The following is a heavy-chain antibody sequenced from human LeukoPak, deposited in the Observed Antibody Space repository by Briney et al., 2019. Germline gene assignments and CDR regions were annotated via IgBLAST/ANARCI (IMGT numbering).Heavy chain of an antibody. CDR1: GGSIGSGDYH. J-gene: IGHJ4*02. CDR2: IYYSRST. Sequence: SQTLSLTCTVSGGSIGSGDYHWSWIRQPPGKGLEWVGSIYYSRSTYYNPSLKSRVAISVDTSKVQFSLKLSSVTAADTAVYYCARGVRYWGQGTLVTVSS. V-gene: IGHV4-30-4*01. D-gene: IGHD3-16*01. CDR3: ARGVRY.